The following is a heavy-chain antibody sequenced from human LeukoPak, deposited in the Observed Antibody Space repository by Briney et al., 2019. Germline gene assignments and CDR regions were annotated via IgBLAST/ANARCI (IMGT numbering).Heavy chain of an antibody. V-gene: IGHV3-64D*06. CDR2: ISSNGGST. CDR1: GFTFSSYA. Sequence: GGSLRLSCPASGFTFSSYAMHWVRQAPGKGLEYVSAISSNGGSTYYADSVKGRFTISRDNSKNTLYLQMSSLRAEDTTVYYCVKAIDYGDYPFDYWGQGTLVTVSS. D-gene: IGHD4-17*01. J-gene: IGHJ4*02. CDR3: VKAIDYGDYPFDY.